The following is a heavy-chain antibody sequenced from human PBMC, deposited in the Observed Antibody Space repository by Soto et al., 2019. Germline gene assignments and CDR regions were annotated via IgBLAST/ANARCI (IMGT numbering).Heavy chain of an antibody. Sequence: PSETLSLTCTVSGGSISSYYWSWIRQPAGKGLEWIGRIYATGSTDYNPSLKSRVMMSVDTSKNQFSLKLSSVTAADTAGAYCGSNLENDFWSGYYNDLGDCHGMGVWRQGTTLT. CDR1: GGSISSYY. V-gene: IGHV4-4*07. D-gene: IGHD3-3*01. CDR3: GSNLENDFWSGYYNDLGDCHGMGV. J-gene: IGHJ6*02. CDR2: IYATGST.